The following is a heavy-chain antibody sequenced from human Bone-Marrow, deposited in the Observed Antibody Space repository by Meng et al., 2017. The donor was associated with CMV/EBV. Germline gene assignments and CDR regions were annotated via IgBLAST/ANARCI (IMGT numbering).Heavy chain of an antibody. CDR3: ARGHMQLHVIFDY. V-gene: IGHV1-8*01. D-gene: IGHD6-6*01. CDR1: GYTFTSYA. Sequence: ASVKVSCKASGYTFTSYAINWVRQATGQGLEWMGWMNPNSGNTGYAQKFQGRVTMTTNTTISTAHMELSSLRSEDTAVYYCARGHMQLHVIFDYWGQGTLVTVSS. J-gene: IGHJ4*02. CDR2: MNPNSGNT.